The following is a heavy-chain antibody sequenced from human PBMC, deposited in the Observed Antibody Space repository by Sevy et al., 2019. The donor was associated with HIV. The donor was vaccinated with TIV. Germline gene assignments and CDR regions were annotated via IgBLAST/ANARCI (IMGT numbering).Heavy chain of an antibody. Sequence: GGSLRLSCAASGFTFSKYSMSWVRQPPGKGLEWVSTLSFGCGEINHADSVKGRLTISRDNSKNSLYLQMNNLRAEDTAVYYCAREGCTKPHDYWGQGTQVTVSS. V-gene: IGHV3-23*01. J-gene: IGHJ4*02. CDR2: LSFGCGEI. CDR1: GFTFSKYS. D-gene: IGHD2-8*01. CDR3: AREGCTKPHDY.